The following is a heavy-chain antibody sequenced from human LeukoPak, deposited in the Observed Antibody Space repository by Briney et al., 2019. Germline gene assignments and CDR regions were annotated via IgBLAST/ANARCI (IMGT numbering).Heavy chain of an antibody. D-gene: IGHD3-22*01. CDR2: INSDGSST. J-gene: IGHJ4*02. V-gene: IGHV3-74*01. CDR1: GFTFSSYW. CDR3: ARAVYYYDSSGYYAGEAFDY. Sequence: GGSLRLSCAASGFTFSSYWMHWVRQAPGKGLVWVSRINSDGSSTSYADSVKGRSTISRDNAKNTLYLQMNSLRAEDTAVYYCARAVYYYDSSGYYAGEAFDYWGQGTLVTVSS.